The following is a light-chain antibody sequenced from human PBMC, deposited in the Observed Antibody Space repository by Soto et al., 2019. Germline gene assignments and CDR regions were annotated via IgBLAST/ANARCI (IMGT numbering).Light chain of an antibody. Sequence: DIQMTQSPSSLSASVGDRVTITCRASQSISNYLNWYQQKPGKAPKLLMFAASSLQSGVPSKFSGGGSGKDFPLPISRLQPDDFATYYCQQSYSTPRTFGQGTKVELK. CDR1: QSISNY. CDR2: AAS. J-gene: IGKJ1*01. CDR3: QQSYSTPRT. V-gene: IGKV1-39*01.